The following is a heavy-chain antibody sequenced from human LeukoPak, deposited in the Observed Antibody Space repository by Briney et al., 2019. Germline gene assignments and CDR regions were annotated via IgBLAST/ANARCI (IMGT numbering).Heavy chain of an antibody. J-gene: IGHJ4*02. CDR2: IGNIISTT. V-gene: IGHV3-48*04. CDR1: GFTVSSNY. CDR3: ARTAYDLRGQSLVPGLDS. D-gene: IGHD6-19*01. Sequence: GGSLRLSCAASGFTVSSNYMNWVRQAPGKGLEWVSYIGNIISTTHYADSVRGRFTVSRDDAKSSLYLQMSSLRVEETAVYYCARTAYDLRGQSLVPGLDSWGQGTLVTVSS.